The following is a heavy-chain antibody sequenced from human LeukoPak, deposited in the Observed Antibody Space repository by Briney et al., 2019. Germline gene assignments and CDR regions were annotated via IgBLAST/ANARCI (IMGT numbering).Heavy chain of an antibody. CDR1: GFTFSSYG. CDR2: IRYDGSNK. Sequence: PGRSLRLSCAASGFTFSSYGMHWVRQAPGKGLEWVAFIRYDGSNKYYADSVKGRFTISRDNSKNTLYLQMNSLRAEDTAIYYCAKDSSWAVTAYYFDHWGQGALVTVSS. D-gene: IGHD2-21*02. V-gene: IGHV3-30*02. J-gene: IGHJ4*02. CDR3: AKDSSWAVTAYYFDH.